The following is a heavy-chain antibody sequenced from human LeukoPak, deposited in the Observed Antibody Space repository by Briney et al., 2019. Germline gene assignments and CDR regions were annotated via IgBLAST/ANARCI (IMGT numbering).Heavy chain of an antibody. CDR3: AKRSCSGTTCYPLDY. D-gene: IGHD6-19*01. Sequence: GGSLRLSCAASGLTFSVAGMHWVRQAPGKGLEGVSAITGNGGSTYYADSVKGRFTISRDNSKSTLYLQMNRLRAEDTAIYYCAKRSCSGTTCYPLDYWGQGTLVTVSS. V-gene: IGHV3-23*01. CDR1: GLTFSVAG. J-gene: IGHJ4*02. CDR2: ITGNGGST.